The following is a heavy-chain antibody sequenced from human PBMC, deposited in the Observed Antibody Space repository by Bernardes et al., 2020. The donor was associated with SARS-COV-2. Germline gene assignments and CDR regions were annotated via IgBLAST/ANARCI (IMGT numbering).Heavy chain of an antibody. Sequence: ASVKVSCKASGYLFTDYYLHWFRQAPGQGLEWMGWITPDSGATNYAQKFQGRVTMTRDTTISTAYMELSRLRYDDTAVYYCARETPFNNDWLTIDYWGRGTLATVSS. V-gene: IGHV1-2*02. D-gene: IGHD3-9*01. CDR1: GYLFTDYY. J-gene: IGHJ4*02. CDR3: ARETPFNNDWLTIDY. CDR2: ITPDSGAT.